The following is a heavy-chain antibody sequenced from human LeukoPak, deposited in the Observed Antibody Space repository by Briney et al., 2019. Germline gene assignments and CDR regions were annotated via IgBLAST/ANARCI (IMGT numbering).Heavy chain of an antibody. CDR3: ARQIESRTTVSFLDC. D-gene: IGHD4-17*01. CDR1: GYSFTSYW. Sequence: GESLQIFCKGSGYSFTSYWIGWVRQMPGKGLEWMGIIYPGDSDTRYSPSFQGQVTISADKSISTAYLQWSSLKASDTAMYYCARQIESRTTVSFLDCLGQGTLVTVSS. V-gene: IGHV5-51*01. J-gene: IGHJ4*02. CDR2: IYPGDSDT.